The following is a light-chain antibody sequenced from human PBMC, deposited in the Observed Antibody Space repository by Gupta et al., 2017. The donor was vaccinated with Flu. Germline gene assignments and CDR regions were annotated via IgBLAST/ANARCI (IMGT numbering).Light chain of an antibody. CDR2: DAS. CDR3: QQYQSLPLT. CDR1: QDISTY. V-gene: IGKV1-33*01. Sequence: DIQMTQSPSSLSASVGDRVTITCQASQDISTYLNWFQQKPGKAPKLLIYDASNLETGVPSKFSGSGSGTDFTFTISSLQPEDIATYYCQQYQSLPLTFGGGTKVEIK. J-gene: IGKJ4*01.